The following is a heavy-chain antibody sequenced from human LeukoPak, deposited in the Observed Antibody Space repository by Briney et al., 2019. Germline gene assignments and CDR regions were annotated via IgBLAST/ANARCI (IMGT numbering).Heavy chain of an antibody. CDR2: IYTSGST. CDR3: ARGYCSSTSCPNAFDI. CDR1: GGSISSGSYF. V-gene: IGHV4-61*02. D-gene: IGHD2-2*01. J-gene: IGHJ3*02. Sequence: TSETLSLTCTVSGGSISSGSYFWSWIRQPAGKGLEWIGRIYTSGSTNYNPSLKSRVTISVDMSKNQFSLKLSSVTAADTAVYYCARGYCSSTSCPNAFDIWGQGTMVTVSS.